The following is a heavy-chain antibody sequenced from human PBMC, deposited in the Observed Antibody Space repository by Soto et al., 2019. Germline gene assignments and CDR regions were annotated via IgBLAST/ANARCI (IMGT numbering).Heavy chain of an antibody. CDR3: ARGGARYSSSSNNLTDV. CDR2: IIPIFGTA. CDR1: GGTFSSYA. J-gene: IGHJ6*02. D-gene: IGHD6-6*01. Sequence: QVQLVQSGAEVKKPGSSVKVSCKASGGTFSSYAISWVRQAPGQGLEWMGGIIPIFGTANYAQKFQGRVTITADESTSTAYMELSSLRSEDTAVYYCARGGARYSSSSNNLTDVWGQGTTVTVSS. V-gene: IGHV1-69*01.